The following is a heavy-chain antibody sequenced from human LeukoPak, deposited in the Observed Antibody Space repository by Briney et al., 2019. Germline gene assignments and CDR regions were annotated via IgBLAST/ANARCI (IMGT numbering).Heavy chain of an antibody. Sequence: ASVKVSCKASGYTFTSYDINWVRQATGQGLEWMGWMNPNSGNTGYAQKFQGRVTMTRNTSISTAYMELSSLRSEDTAVYYCAKDEWLPSNMYYFDNWGQGTLVTVSS. V-gene: IGHV1-8*01. CDR2: MNPNSGNT. CDR3: AKDEWLPSNMYYFDN. D-gene: IGHD6-19*01. CDR1: GYTFTSYD. J-gene: IGHJ4*02.